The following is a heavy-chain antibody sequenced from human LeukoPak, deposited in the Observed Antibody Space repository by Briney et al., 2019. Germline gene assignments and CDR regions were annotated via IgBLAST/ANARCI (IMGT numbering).Heavy chain of an antibody. Sequence: PSETLSLTCTVSGGSTSSFYWSWIRQPAGKGLEWVGRIYTSGSTDYNPSLKNRVTMSQDKSKNQLSLKLSSVTAADTAVYYCARGGGSNWHGDWFDPWGQGTLVTVSS. CDR2: IYTSGST. CDR3: ARGGGSNWHGDWFDP. V-gene: IGHV4-4*07. D-gene: IGHD1-1*01. CDR1: GGSTSSFY. J-gene: IGHJ5*02.